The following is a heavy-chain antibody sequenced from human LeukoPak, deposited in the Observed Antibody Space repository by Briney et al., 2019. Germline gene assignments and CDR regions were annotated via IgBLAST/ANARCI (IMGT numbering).Heavy chain of an antibody. CDR2: FDPEDGET. CDR3: ARGPYYYDSSGYYYGFDY. J-gene: IGHJ4*02. CDR1: GYTLTELS. V-gene: IGHV1-24*01. Sequence: ASVKVSCKVSGYTLTELSMHWVRQAPGKGLEWMGGFDPEDGETIYAQKFQGRVTMTEDTSTDTAYMGLSSLRSEDTAVYYCARGPYYYDSSGYYYGFDYWGQGTLVTVSS. D-gene: IGHD3-22*01.